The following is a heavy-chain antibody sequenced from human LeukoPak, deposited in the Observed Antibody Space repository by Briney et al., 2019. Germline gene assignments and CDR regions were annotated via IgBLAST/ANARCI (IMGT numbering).Heavy chain of an antibody. Sequence: GGSLRLSCATSRFTFSGAWLSWVRQAPGKGLEWVGRVKSKADGETTDYAAPVEGRFTISRDDSSNTLYLQMNNLKTEDTGLYYCTTVFGGDWGLGTLVTVSS. V-gene: IGHV3-15*01. CDR1: RFTFSGAW. CDR2: VKSKADGETT. CDR3: TTVFGGD. J-gene: IGHJ4*02. D-gene: IGHD3-16*01.